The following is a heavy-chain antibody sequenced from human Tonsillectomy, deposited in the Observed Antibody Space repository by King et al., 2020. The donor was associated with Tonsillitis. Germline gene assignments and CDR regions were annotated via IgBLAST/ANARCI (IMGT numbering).Heavy chain of an antibody. J-gene: IGHJ1*01. CDR3: ARDPSRSYFQH. V-gene: IGHV3-30*03. D-gene: IGHD1-14*01. CDR2: ISYDGSNR. CDR1: GFTFSNFG. Sequence: VQLVESGGGVVQPGRSLRLSCAASGFTFSNFGMHWVRQAPGKGLEWVALISYDGSNRHYADSVTGRFTISRDKSKNTLYLQMNSLRAEDTAVYYCARDPSRSYFQHWGQGTLVIVSS.